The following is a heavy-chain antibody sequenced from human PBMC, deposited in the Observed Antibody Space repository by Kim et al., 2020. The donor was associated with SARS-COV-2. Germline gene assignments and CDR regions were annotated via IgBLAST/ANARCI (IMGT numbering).Heavy chain of an antibody. D-gene: IGHD2-15*01. Sequence: SETLSLTCAVYGGSFSGYYWSWIRQPPGKGLEWIGEINHSGSTNYNPSLKSRVTISVDTSKNQFSLKLSSVTAADTAVYYCAPCLVLGSGGSCYYDPWGQGTLVTVSS. CDR1: GGSFSGYY. CDR2: INHSGST. V-gene: IGHV4-34*01. CDR3: APCLVLGSGGSCYYDP. J-gene: IGHJ5*02.